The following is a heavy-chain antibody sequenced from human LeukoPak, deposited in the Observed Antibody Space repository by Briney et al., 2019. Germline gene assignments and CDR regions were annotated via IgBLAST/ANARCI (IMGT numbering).Heavy chain of an antibody. CDR2: IGTAGDT. J-gene: IGHJ2*01. CDR3: VRATSGFDL. CDR1: GFTLSPYD. V-gene: IGHV3-13*04. Sequence: GGSLRLSCAASGFTLSPYDMHWVRDGTGKGLEWVSGIGTAGDTYYSGSVEGRFTISRENAKKSLYLQMNSLRAGDTAVYYCVRATSGFDLWGRGTLVSVPS. D-gene: IGHD1-26*01.